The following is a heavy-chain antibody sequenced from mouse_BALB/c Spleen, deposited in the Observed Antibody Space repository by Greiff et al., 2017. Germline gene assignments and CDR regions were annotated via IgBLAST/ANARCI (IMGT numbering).Heavy chain of an antibody. CDR3: ASIYYGNSAWFAY. V-gene: IGHV1S132*01. J-gene: IGHJ3*01. CDR1: GYTFTSYW. Sequence: QVQLQQSGAELVKPGASVKLSCKTSGYTFTSYWIHWVKQRPGQGLGWIGEIFPGTGTTYYNEKFKGKATLTIDTSSSTAYMQLSSLTSEDSAVYFCASIYYGNSAWFAYWGQGTLVTVSA. D-gene: IGHD2-1*01. CDR2: IFPGTGTT.